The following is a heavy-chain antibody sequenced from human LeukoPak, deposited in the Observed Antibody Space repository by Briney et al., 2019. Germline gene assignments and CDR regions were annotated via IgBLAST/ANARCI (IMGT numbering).Heavy chain of an antibody. D-gene: IGHD3-22*01. J-gene: IGHJ4*02. CDR2: IIAIFGTA. CDR1: GGTFSSYA. CDR3: ARDSYDSSGYLLYYFDY. Sequence: SVKVSCKASGGTFSSYAISWVRQAPGQGLEWMGGIIAIFGTANYAQKFQGRVTITTDESTSTAYMELSSLRSEATAVYYCARDSYDSSGYLLYYFDYWGQGTLVTVSS. V-gene: IGHV1-69*05.